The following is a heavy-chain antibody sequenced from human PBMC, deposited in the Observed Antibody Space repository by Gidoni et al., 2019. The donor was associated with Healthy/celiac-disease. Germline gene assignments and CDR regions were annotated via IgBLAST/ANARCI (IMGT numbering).Heavy chain of an antibody. CDR2: ISSSGSTI. V-gene: IGHV3-48*03. Sequence: EVQLVESGGGLVQPGGSLRLSCAASGFTFSSYEMNWVRQAPGKGLELVSYISSSGSTIYYADSVKGRFTISRDNAKNSLYLQMNSLRAEDTAVYYCAREDCGGDCYSGGWFDPWGQGTLVTVSS. CDR1: GFTFSSYE. D-gene: IGHD2-21*01. CDR3: AREDCGGDCYSGGWFDP. J-gene: IGHJ5*02.